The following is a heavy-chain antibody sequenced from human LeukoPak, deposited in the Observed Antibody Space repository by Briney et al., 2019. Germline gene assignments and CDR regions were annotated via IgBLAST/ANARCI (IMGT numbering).Heavy chain of an antibody. Sequence: SETLSLTCTVSGGSISRYYWSWIRQPPGKGLEWIGYIYYSGSTKYNPSLKSRVTISVDTSKNQFSLKLSSVTAADTAVYYCARDAPGSGDYRDVGAKGTTVPVSS. CDR1: GGSISRYY. J-gene: IGHJ6*03. CDR2: IYYSGST. CDR3: ARDAPGSGDYRDV. V-gene: IGHV4-59*12. D-gene: IGHD3-10*01.